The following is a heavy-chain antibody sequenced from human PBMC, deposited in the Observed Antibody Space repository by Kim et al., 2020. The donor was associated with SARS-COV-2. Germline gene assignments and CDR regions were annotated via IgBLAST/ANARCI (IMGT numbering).Heavy chain of an antibody. D-gene: IGHD3-3*01. J-gene: IGHJ4*02. CDR3: ARGGGYYDFWSCYPYYFDY. CDR1: GFTVSSNY. V-gene: IGHV3-53*01. Sequence: GGSLRLSCAASGFTVSSNYMSWVRQAPGKGLEWVSVIYSGGSTYYADSVKGRFTISRDNSKNTLYLQMNSMRAEDTAVYYCARGGGYYDFWSCYPYYFDYWGQGTLVTVSS. CDR2: IYSGGST.